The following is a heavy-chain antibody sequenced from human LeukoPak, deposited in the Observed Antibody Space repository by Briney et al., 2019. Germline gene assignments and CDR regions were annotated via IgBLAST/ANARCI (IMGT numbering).Heavy chain of an antibody. CDR3: GKDPNGDYIGAFDM. CDR2: IYSGGST. V-gene: IGHV3-66*01. Sequence: GGSLRLSCAASGFTVSSNYMSWVRQAPGKGLEWVSVIYSGGSTYYADSVKGRFTISRDNSKNTLYLQMNSLRAEDTAVYYCGKDPNGDYIGAFDMWGQGTMVTVSS. CDR1: GFTVSSNY. J-gene: IGHJ3*02. D-gene: IGHD4-17*01.